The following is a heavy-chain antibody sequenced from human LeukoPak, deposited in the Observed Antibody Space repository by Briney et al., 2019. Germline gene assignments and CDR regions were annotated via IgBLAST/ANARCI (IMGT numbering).Heavy chain of an antibody. D-gene: IGHD3-3*01. CDR1: GFTFSSYA. CDR3: AKVWSYYDFWSGYT. Sequence: GGSLRLSCAASGFTFSSYAMSWVRQAPGKGLEWVSAISGSGGSTYYADSVKGRFTISRDNSKNTLYLQMNSLRAEGTAVYYCAKVWSYYDFWSGYTWGQGTLVTVSS. J-gene: IGHJ5*02. CDR2: ISGSGGST. V-gene: IGHV3-23*01.